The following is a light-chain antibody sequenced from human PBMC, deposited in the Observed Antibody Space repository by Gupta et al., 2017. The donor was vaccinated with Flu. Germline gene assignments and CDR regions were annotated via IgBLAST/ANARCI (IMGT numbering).Light chain of an antibody. CDR2: EVR. CDR1: SSYVGAYNY. CDR3: SSYTGSVTV. J-gene: IGLJ3*02. V-gene: IGLV2-14*01. Sequence: QSALTQPASVSGSPVQSTTISCPGTSSYVGAYNYVSCYQQHPGKAHKLIIYEVRNRPSGVSNRFSASKSDTTASLTISGLQAEDEDDYYCSSYTGSVTVFGGGTKVTVL.